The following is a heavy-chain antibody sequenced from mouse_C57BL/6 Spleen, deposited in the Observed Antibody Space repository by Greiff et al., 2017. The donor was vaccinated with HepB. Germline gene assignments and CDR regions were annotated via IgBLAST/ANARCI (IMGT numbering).Heavy chain of an antibody. CDR1: GFTFSDYG. D-gene: IGHD1-1*01. V-gene: IGHV5-17*01. CDR2: ISSGSSTI. CDR3: ARDLEYYGVDY. J-gene: IGHJ2*01. Sequence: EVQRVESGGGLVKPGGSLKLSCAASGFTFSDYGMHWVRQAPEKGLEWVAYISSGSSTIYYADTVKGRFTISRDNAKNTLFLQMTSLRAEDTAMYYCARDLEYYGVDYWGQGTTLTVSS.